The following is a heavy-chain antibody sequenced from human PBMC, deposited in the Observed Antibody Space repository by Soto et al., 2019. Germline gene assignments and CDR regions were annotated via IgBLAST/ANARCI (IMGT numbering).Heavy chain of an antibody. CDR3: ARANWYSEY. D-gene: IGHD7-27*01. CDR2: GYYAGST. CDR1: GGSIDNHY. J-gene: IGHJ4*02. Sequence: SETLSLTCSVSGGSIDNHYWTWIQQTAVTGLEWIGYGYYAGSTDYNTYLTSRVTMSVDKVKNPFSLNLNSLTAADTAIYCCARANWYSEYWGQGTLDTVSS. V-gene: IGHV4-59*11.